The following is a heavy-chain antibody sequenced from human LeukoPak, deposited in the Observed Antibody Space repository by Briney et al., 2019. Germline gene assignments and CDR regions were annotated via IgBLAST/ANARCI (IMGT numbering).Heavy chain of an antibody. V-gene: IGHV4-4*07. CDR2: IYNTGSA. J-gene: IGHJ5*02. CDR3: ARDVFFRAHNYFDP. Sequence: SETLSLTCTVSGASISSHYWTWIRQPAGKRLERIGRIYNTGSANYNPSLKSRVSMSLDTSKNQVSLRLCSVTAADTAVYYCARDVFFRAHNYFDPWGQGTQVAVSS. D-gene: IGHD2/OR15-2a*01. CDR1: GASISSHY.